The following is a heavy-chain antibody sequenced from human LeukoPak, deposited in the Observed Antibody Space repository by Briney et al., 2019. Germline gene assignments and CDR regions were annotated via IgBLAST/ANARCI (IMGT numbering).Heavy chain of an antibody. Sequence: ASVKVSCKXSGYTFTSYGISWVRQAPGQGLEWMGWISAYNGNTNYAQKLQGRVTMTTDTSTSTAYMELRSLRSDDTAVYYCARRRPAAILYYYYYMDVWGKGTTVTVSS. D-gene: IGHD2-2*01. CDR3: ARRRPAAILYYYYYMDV. J-gene: IGHJ6*03. V-gene: IGHV1-18*01. CDR1: GYTFTSYG. CDR2: ISAYNGNT.